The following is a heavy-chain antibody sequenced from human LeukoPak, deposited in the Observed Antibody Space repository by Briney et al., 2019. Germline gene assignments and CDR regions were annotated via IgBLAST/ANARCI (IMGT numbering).Heavy chain of an antibody. CDR2: ISAYNGNT. CDR1: GYTFTGYY. CDR3: ARDLQQQLVRGYHDAFDI. J-gene: IGHJ3*02. Sequence: ASVKVSCKASGYTFTGYYMHWVRQAPGQGLEWMGWISAYNGNTNYAQKLQGRVTMTTDTSTSTAYMELRSLRSDDTAVYYCARDLQQQLVRGYHDAFDIWGQGTMVTVSS. V-gene: IGHV1-18*04. D-gene: IGHD6-13*01.